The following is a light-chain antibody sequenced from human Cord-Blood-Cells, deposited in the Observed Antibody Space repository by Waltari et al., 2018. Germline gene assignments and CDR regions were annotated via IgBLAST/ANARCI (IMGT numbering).Light chain of an antibody. CDR3: KHAKSFSFT. Sequence: DIQMTQSPSSVSASVGDRVTITCRASQGISSGLACSQHKPVNAPQLLIYAASSLQSGVPSRFSGLVSATDVSLTISSLQPEDFATHYCKHAKSFSFTFGPGTKAEIK. V-gene: IGKV1-12*01. J-gene: IGKJ3*01. CDR2: AAS. CDR1: QGISSG.